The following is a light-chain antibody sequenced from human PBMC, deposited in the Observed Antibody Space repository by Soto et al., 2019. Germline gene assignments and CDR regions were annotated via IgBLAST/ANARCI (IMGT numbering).Light chain of an antibody. J-gene: IGKJ4*01. V-gene: IGKV1-5*03. Sequence: DIQMTQSPSTLSASVGDRVTITCRASQSISNSLAWYQQKPGKAPKLLIYKASNLEGGVPSRFSGSGSGTDFTLTISSLQPEDFATYYCQQSYTTLITFGGGTKVDIK. CDR2: KAS. CDR3: QQSYTTLIT. CDR1: QSISNS.